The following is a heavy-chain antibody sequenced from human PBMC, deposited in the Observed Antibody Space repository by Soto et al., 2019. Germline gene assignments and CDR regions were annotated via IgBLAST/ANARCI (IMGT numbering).Heavy chain of an antibody. J-gene: IGHJ4*02. Sequence: QVQLQESGPGLVKPSETLSLTCTVSGGSISSYYWSWIRQPPGKGLEWIGYIYYSGSTNYNPSLKSRVTISVDTSKNQFSLKLSSVTAADTAVYYCARLKAGIQLWGFDYWGQGTLVTVSS. D-gene: IGHD5-18*01. CDR2: IYYSGST. V-gene: IGHV4-59*01. CDR1: GGSISSYY. CDR3: ARLKAGIQLWGFDY.